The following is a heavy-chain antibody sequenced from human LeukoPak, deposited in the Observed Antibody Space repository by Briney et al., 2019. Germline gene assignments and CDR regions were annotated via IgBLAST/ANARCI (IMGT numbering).Heavy chain of an antibody. D-gene: IGHD3-22*01. V-gene: IGHV3-21*01. CDR1: GFTFSDYG. CDR2: TDNSGNYI. CDR3: ARDPYFDRSGYPYYFDY. J-gene: IGHJ4*02. Sequence: GGSLRLSWTASGFTFSDYGMNWVRQAPGKGLEWVSFTDNSGNYIYYGDSVQGRFTISRDNAKNLVFLQMNGLRAEDTAVYYCARDPYFDRSGYPYYFDYWGQGTLVTVSS.